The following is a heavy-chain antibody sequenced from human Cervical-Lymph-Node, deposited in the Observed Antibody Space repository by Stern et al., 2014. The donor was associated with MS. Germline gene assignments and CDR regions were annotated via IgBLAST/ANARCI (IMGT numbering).Heavy chain of an antibody. CDR1: GGSINNGDYY. D-gene: IGHD1-1*01. Sequence: VQLVESGPGLVKPSQTLSLTCTVSGGSINNGDYYWRWVRQHPGKGLEWLGYIYYSGATYYNPSLKGRLTISVDTSKRHFSLKLTSVTAADTAVYYCARELSGMYGMDVWGQGTTVTVSS. V-gene: IGHV4-31*03. CDR3: ARELSGMYGMDV. CDR2: IYYSGAT. J-gene: IGHJ6*02.